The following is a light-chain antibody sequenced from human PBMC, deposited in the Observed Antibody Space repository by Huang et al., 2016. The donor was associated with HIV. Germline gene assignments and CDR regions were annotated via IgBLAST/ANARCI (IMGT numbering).Light chain of an antibody. CDR2: AAS. Sequence: QLTQSPSSLSMSVGDRVIITYQASQDIANSLAWYQHKPGRAPKLLISAASTLQSGVPSRFSGGSAGTYFTLIITNLQPDDFASYYCQQLHSYPITFGQGTRL. J-gene: IGKJ5*01. V-gene: IGKV1-9*01. CDR3: QQLHSYPIT. CDR1: QDIANS.